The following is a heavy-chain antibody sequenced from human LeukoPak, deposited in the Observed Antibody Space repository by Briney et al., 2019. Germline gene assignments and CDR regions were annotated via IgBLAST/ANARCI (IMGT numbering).Heavy chain of an antibody. CDR2: IHTSGTT. D-gene: IGHD1-26*01. V-gene: IGHV4-61*02. J-gene: IGHJ4*02. CDR1: GGSISSSSYY. CDR3: ARGSGAADY. Sequence: SETLSLTCTVSGGSISSSSYYWSWIRQPAGKGLEWIGRIHTSGTTFYNPSLKSRVSMSVDTSKNQFSLKLSSVTAADTAVYYCARGSGAADYWGQGTLVTVSS.